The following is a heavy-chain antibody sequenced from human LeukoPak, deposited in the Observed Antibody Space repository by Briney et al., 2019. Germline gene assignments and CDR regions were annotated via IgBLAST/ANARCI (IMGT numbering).Heavy chain of an antibody. CDR1: GGSISSSSYY. J-gene: IGHJ4*02. Sequence: PSETLSLTCTVSGGSISSSSYYWGWLRQPPGKGLEWIGSIYHSGSTYYNPSLKSRVTISVDTSKNQFSLKLSSVTAADTAVYYCARGRLPTDFDYWGQGTLVTVSS. CDR2: IYHSGST. V-gene: IGHV4-39*07. CDR3: ARGRLPTDFDY. D-gene: IGHD5-12*01.